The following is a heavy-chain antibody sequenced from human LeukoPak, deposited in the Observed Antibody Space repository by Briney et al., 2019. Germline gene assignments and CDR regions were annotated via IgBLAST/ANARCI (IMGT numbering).Heavy chain of an antibody. CDR1: GFTLSDHY. J-gene: IGHJ4*02. CDR3: ARIGRNSYLDY. CDR2: SRNKANSYTT. D-gene: IGHD4-23*01. Sequence: GGSLRLSSAASGFTLSDHYIDWVRQAPGKGLEWVGRSRNKANSYTTEYAASVKGRFTISRDDSKNSLYLQMNSLKTEDTAVYYCARIGRNSYLDYWGQGTLVTVSS. V-gene: IGHV3-72*01.